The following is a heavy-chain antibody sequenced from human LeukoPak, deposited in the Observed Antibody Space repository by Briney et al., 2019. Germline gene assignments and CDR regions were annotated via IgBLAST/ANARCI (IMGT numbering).Heavy chain of an antibody. V-gene: IGHV3-21*01. CDR1: GFTFSSFT. CDR3: ARELYSGYGRFDY. Sequence: NPGGSLRLSCAASGFTFSSFTMHWVRQAPGKGLEWVSSISSGSGYIYYADSVKGQFTISRDNAKNSLYLQMNSLRAEDTAVYYCARELYSGYGRFDYWGQGTLVSVSA. J-gene: IGHJ4*02. CDR2: ISSGSGYI. D-gene: IGHD5-12*01.